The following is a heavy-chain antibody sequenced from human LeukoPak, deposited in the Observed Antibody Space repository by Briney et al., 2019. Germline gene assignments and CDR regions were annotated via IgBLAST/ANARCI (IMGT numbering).Heavy chain of an antibody. V-gene: IGHV3-11*04. Sequence: GGSLRLSCAASGFTFSDYYMSWIRQAPGKGLEWVSYISSSGSTIYYADSVKGRFTISRDNAKNSLYLQMNSLRAEDTAVYYCARMDHSGSYLSSGFDYWGQGTRVAVSS. CDR2: ISSSGSTI. CDR1: GFTFSDYY. D-gene: IGHD1-26*01. J-gene: IGHJ4*02. CDR3: ARMDHSGSYLSSGFDY.